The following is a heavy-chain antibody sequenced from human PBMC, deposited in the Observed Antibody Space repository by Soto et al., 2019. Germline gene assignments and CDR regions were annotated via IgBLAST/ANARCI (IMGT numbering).Heavy chain of an antibody. J-gene: IGHJ6*02. D-gene: IGHD6-13*01. CDR2: INPNSGGT. CDR3: ARGTSSWSPYGLDV. Sequence: DSMKATCKASGYIFTEYYMHWVRQALGQGLEWMAWINPNSGGTNYAQKFQGRVTMTRDTSIITAYMELSRLRSDDTAVDYCARGTSSWSPYGLDVWGQGTTVT. CDR1: GYIFTEYY. V-gene: IGHV1-2*02.